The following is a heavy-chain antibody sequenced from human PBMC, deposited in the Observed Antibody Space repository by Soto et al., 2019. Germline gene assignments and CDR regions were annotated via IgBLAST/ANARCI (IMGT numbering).Heavy chain of an antibody. Sequence: QVQLVQSGAEVKKPGASVKVSCKASGYTFTSYYLHWVRQAPGQGLEWMGIINPSGGSTSYEQKLQGRVTMTRDTSTSNLYMELSSLRAEDTAVYYCARDLNYYYDSSGPGYWGQGTLVTVSS. CDR1: GYTFTSYY. CDR3: ARDLNYYYDSSGPGY. CDR2: INPSGGST. D-gene: IGHD3-22*01. J-gene: IGHJ4*02. V-gene: IGHV1-46*04.